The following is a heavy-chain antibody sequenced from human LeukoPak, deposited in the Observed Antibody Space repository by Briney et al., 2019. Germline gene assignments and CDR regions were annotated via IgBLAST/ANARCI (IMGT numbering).Heavy chain of an antibody. D-gene: IGHD4-23*01. CDR1: GFTFSSYA. V-gene: IGHV3-23*01. CDR2: ISGSGGST. Sequence: GGSLRLSCAASGFTFSSYAMSWIRQAPGKGLEWVSAISGSGGSTYYADSVKGRFTISRDNSKNTLYLQMNSLRAEDTAVYYCAKSVVKANSGYWGQGTLVTVSS. J-gene: IGHJ4*02. CDR3: AKSVVKANSGY.